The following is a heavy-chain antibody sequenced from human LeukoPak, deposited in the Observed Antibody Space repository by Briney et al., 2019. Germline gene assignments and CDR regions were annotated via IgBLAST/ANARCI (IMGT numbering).Heavy chain of an antibody. CDR1: GFTFSSYW. CDR2: ISGSGGST. J-gene: IGHJ4*02. D-gene: IGHD6-6*01. V-gene: IGHV3-23*01. Sequence: GGSLRLSCVASGFTFSSYWMSWVRQAPGKGLEWVSAISGSGGSTYYADSVKGRFTISRDNSKNTLYLQMNSLRAEDTAVYYCAKPSRGSSGDYWGQGTLVTVSS. CDR3: AKPSRGSSGDY.